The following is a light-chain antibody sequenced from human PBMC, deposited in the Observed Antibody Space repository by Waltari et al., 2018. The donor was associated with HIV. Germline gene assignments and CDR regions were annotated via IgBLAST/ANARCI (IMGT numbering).Light chain of an antibody. Sequence: QSALTQPAPVSGSPGQSITISSTGTSSSVGGYNYVSCYQQHPGKAPKLMIYEVSNRPSGVSNRFSGSKSGNTASLTISGLQAEDEADYYCSSYTSSSTPYVFGTGTKVTVL. V-gene: IGLV2-14*01. J-gene: IGLJ1*01. CDR2: EVS. CDR3: SSYTSSSTPYV. CDR1: SSSVGGYNY.